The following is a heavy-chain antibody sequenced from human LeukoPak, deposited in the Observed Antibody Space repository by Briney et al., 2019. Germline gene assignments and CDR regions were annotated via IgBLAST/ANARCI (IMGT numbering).Heavy chain of an antibody. J-gene: IGHJ4*02. CDR1: GVAFSPHW. CDR3: TTGEMDH. Sequence: GGSLRLSCAGSGVAFSPHWMIWVRQAPGKGLEWVAIINQDGTQKYYVDSVEGRFTISRDNARNSVYLQMTSLGAEDTADYYCTTGEMDHWGQGTQVTVSS. D-gene: IGHD7-27*01. V-gene: IGHV3-7*01. CDR2: INQDGTQK.